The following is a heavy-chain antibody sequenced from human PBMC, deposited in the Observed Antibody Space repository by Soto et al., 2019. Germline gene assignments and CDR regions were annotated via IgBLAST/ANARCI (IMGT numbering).Heavy chain of an antibody. CDR3: ARETAAAGTNWFDP. V-gene: IGHV4-4*07. Sequence: PSETLSLTXTVSGGSISSYSWSWIRQPAGRGLEWIGRIYSSGSTNYNPSLKSRVTMPVDTSKNQFSLKLSSVTAADTAVYYCARETAAAGTNWFDPWGQGTQVTVSS. J-gene: IGHJ5*02. D-gene: IGHD6-13*01. CDR1: GGSISSYS. CDR2: IYSSGST.